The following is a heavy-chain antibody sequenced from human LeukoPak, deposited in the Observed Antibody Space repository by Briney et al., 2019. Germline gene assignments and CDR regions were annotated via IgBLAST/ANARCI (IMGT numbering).Heavy chain of an antibody. D-gene: IGHD2-15*01. CDR2: IYTSGST. J-gene: IGHJ5*02. CDR3: ASLSEYCSAGSCYLGWFDP. V-gene: IGHV4-61*02. CDR1: GGSISSGSYY. Sequence: NPSETLSLTCTVSGGSISSGSYYWSWIRQPAGKGLEWIGRIYTSGSTNYNPSLKSRVTMSVDTSKNQFSLKLNSVTAADTAVYYCASLSEYCSAGSCYLGWFDPWGQGTLVTVSS.